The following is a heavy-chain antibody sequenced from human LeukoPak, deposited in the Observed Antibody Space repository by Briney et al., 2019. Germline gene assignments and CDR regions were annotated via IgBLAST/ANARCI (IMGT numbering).Heavy chain of an antibody. Sequence: ASVKVSCKASGYTFSDYYMHWVRQAPGQGLEWMGWINPNSGGTNFAQRFQGRVTMTRGTSIRTAYMELSSLRSDNTAVYYCTKDPEMATILFEYWGQGTLVTVSS. CDR1: GYTFSDYY. V-gene: IGHV1-2*02. D-gene: IGHD5-24*01. CDR2: INPNSGGT. J-gene: IGHJ4*02. CDR3: TKDPEMATILFEY.